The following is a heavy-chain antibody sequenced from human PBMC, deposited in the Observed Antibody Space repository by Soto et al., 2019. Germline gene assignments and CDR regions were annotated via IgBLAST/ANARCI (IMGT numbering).Heavy chain of an antibody. J-gene: IGHJ6*02. CDR1: GGSFNNYA. V-gene: IGHV1-69*01. Sequence: QVHLVQSGAEVKKPGSSVKVSCKTSGGSFNNYAVSWVRRAPGQGVEWMGGVIPNFGTPNYAQKFQDRVTIIADESTGTVYMDLRSLRSNDTAVYYCAVAMVQEIPIFESSGMHVWGHATTVIVSS. CDR3: AVAMVQEIPIFESSGMHV. CDR2: VIPNFGTP. D-gene: IGHD3-10*01.